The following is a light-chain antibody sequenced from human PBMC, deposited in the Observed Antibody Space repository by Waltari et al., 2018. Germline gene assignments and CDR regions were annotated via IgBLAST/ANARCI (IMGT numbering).Light chain of an antibody. Sequence: EIQMTQSPSSVSASVGDRVTISCRGSHDVGSWLAWYQQKPGKAPKVLIYGASSLRSSVPSRFSGSGSGTDFTLTISSLQPEDFATYYCQQANSFPRTFGQGTKVEIK. CDR2: GAS. CDR3: QQANSFPRT. J-gene: IGKJ1*01. V-gene: IGKV1-12*01. CDR1: HDVGSW.